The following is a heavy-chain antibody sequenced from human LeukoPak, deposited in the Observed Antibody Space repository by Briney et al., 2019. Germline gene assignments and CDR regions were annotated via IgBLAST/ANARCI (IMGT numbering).Heavy chain of an antibody. D-gene: IGHD3-10*01. CDR2: INHSGST. J-gene: IGHJ5*02. CDR3: ARDRSFGGFDP. V-gene: IGHV4-34*01. CDR1: GGSFGGYY. Sequence: TSETLSLTCAVYGGSFGGYYWSWIRQPPGKGLEWIGEINHSGSTNYNPSLKSRVTISVDRSKNQFSLKLSSVTAADTAVYYCARDRSFGGFDPWGQGTLVTVSS.